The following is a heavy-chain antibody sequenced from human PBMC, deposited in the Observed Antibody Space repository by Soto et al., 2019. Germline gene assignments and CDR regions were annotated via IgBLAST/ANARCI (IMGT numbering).Heavy chain of an antibody. V-gene: IGHV3-30*18. J-gene: IGHJ4*02. CDR2: ISYDGRNK. CDR3: AKDPAWNVEAWYYFDY. D-gene: IGHD1-1*01. CDR1: GFTFSSYG. Sequence: QVQLVESGGGVVQPGRSLRLSCAASGFTFSSYGMHWVRQAPGKGLEWVAVISYDGRNKYYADSVKGRFTISRDNSKNTLYLQMNSLRAEDTAVYYCAKDPAWNVEAWYYFDYWGQGTLVTVSS.